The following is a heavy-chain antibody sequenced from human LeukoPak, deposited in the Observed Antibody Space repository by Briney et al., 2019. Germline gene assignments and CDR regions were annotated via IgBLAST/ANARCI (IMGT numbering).Heavy chain of an antibody. V-gene: IGHV3-30*03. D-gene: IGHD6-19*01. CDR1: GFIFSHHG. CDR2: ISYDGSNK. J-gene: IGHJ4*02. Sequence: GGSLRLSCTTSGFIFSHHGMHWVRQAPGKGLEWVAVISYDGSNKYYADSVKGRFTISRDNSKNTLYLQMNSLRAEDTAVYYCAREGARGAVAGSASFDYWGQGTLVTVSS. CDR3: AREGARGAVAGSASFDY.